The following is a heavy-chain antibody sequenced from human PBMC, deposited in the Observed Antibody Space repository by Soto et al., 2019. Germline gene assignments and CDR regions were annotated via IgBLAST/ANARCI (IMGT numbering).Heavy chain of an antibody. J-gene: IGHJ6*03. D-gene: IGHD2-2*01. V-gene: IGHV3-33*01. CDR2: IWYDGSNK. CDR3: ARDTGYCSSTSCYEGYYYYYMDV. Sequence: GGSLRLSCAASGFTFSSYGMHWVRQAPGKGLEWVAVIWYDGSNKYYADSVKGRFTISRDDSKNTLYLQMNSLRAEDTAVYYCARDTGYCSSTSCYEGYYYYYMDVWGKGTTVTVSS. CDR1: GFTFSSYG.